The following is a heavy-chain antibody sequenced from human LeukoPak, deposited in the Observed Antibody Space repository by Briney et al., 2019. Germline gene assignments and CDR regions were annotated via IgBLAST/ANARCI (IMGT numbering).Heavy chain of an antibody. J-gene: IGHJ6*04. CDR2: IYSSGGT. V-gene: IGHV4-4*07. D-gene: IGHD3-10*01. CDR3: AREGKWFGTYYYCLDV. CDR1: TGSINDYY. Sequence: SETLSLTCTVSTGSINDYYWSWVRQPAGKGLEWLGRIYSSGGTTYNPSLKSRITMSVDTSKNQFSLKMTSVTAADTAVYYCAREGKWFGTYYYCLDVWGKGTTVTDSS.